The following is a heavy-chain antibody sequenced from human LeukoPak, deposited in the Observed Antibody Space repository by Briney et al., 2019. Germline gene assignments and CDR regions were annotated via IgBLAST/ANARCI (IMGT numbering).Heavy chain of an antibody. CDR2: INPSGGST. V-gene: IGHV1-46*01. J-gene: IGHJ6*03. CDR3: ASGWSTGTHYYYYYYMDV. D-gene: IGHD2-15*01. CDR1: GYTFTSYY. Sequence: ASVKVSCKASGYTFTSYYMHWVRQAPGQGLEWMGIINPSGGSTSYAQKFQGRVTMTRDTSTSTVYMELSSLRSEDTAVYYCASGWSTGTHYYYYYYMDVWGKGTTVTVTS.